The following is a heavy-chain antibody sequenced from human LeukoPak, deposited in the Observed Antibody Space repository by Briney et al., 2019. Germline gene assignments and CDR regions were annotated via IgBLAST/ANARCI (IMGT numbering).Heavy chain of an antibody. CDR3: AKDRSGSGYFDY. J-gene: IGHJ4*02. CDR2: IKQDG. CDR1: GFTFSGYW. Sequence: GGSLRLSCAASGFTFSGYWMSWVRQAPGKGLEWVANIKQDGVDSVKGRFTISRDNAKNSLYLQMNSLRAEDTAVYYCAKDRSGSGYFDYWGQGTLVTVSS. D-gene: IGHD3-10*01. V-gene: IGHV3-7*01.